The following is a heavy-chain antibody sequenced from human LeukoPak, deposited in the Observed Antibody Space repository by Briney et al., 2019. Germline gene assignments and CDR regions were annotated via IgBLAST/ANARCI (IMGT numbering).Heavy chain of an antibody. CDR1: GYTFTGYY. CDR3: ARGGRGDYYGSGRGKSNYYYYGMDV. CDR2: INPNSGDT. D-gene: IGHD3-10*01. V-gene: IGHV1-2*06. Sequence: ASVKVSCKTSGYTFTGYYMHWVRQAPGQGLEWMGRINPNSGDTNYAQKFQGRVTMTRDTSISTAYMGLSRLRSDDTAVYYCARGGRGDYYGSGRGKSNYYYYGMDVWGQGTTVTVSS. J-gene: IGHJ6*02.